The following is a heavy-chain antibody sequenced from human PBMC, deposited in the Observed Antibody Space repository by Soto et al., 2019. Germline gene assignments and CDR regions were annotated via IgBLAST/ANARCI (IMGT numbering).Heavy chain of an antibody. V-gene: IGHV4-34*01. CDR2: INHSGST. CDR1: GGSFSGYY. Sequence: ASETLSLTCAVYGGSFSGYYWSWIRQPPGKGLEWIGEINHSGSTNYNPSLKSRVTISVDTSKNQFSLKLSSVTAADTAVYYCARDMSDITGTEHGHYYYMDVWGNGTTVTVSS. D-gene: IGHD1-20*01. CDR3: ARDMSDITGTEHGHYYYMDV. J-gene: IGHJ6*03.